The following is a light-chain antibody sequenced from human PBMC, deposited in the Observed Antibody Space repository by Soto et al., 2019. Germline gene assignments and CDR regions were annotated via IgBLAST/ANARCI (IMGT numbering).Light chain of an antibody. V-gene: IGLV1-44*01. CDR1: SSNIGSES. Sequence: QSVLTQPPSASGTPGQRVTISCSGSSSNIGSESVSWYQHLPGTAPKLLLYGTDRRPSGLPDRFSASKSGTSASLAITGLQSEDEADYYCAAWDVSLNGPVVFGGGTKVTVL. J-gene: IGLJ2*01. CDR2: GTD. CDR3: AAWDVSLNGPVV.